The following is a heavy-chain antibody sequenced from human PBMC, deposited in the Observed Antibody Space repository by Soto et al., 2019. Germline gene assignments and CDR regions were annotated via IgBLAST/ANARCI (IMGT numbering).Heavy chain of an antibody. V-gene: IGHV3-9*01. J-gene: IGHJ6*02. Sequence: EVQLVESGGGLVQPGRSLRLSCAASGLTFDDYAMHWVRQAPGKGLEWVAGISWNSVDIGYADSVKGRFTISRDNAKNSLYLKMSSLRPEDTALYYCAKDILGEQFPCYQGMDVWGQGTTVTVSS. CDR1: GLTFDDYA. CDR2: ISWNSVDI. CDR3: AKDILGEQFPCYQGMDV. D-gene: IGHD4-4*01.